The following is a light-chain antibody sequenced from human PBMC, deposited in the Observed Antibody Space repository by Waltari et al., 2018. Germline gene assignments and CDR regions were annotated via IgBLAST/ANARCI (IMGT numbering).Light chain of an antibody. CDR1: PSDIGLYDY. CDR3: SAYTGGSTLVV. Sequence: QSALTQPASVSGSPGQSITISCTGTPSDIGLYDYVSWYQQRPGKAPKLMIFDVTKRPSGVSNRFSGSKSGDTASLTISGLQAEDEAYYYCSAYTGGSTLVVFGGGTKVIVL. J-gene: IGLJ2*01. V-gene: IGLV2-14*01. CDR2: DVT.